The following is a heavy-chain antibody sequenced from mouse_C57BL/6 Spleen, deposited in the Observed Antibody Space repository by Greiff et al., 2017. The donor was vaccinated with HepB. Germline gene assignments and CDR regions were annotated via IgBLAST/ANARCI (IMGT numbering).Heavy chain of an antibody. V-gene: IGHV1-7*01. CDR2: INPSSGYT. CDR1: GYTFTSYW. J-gene: IGHJ1*03. CDR3: ARSEGGTTLGYFDV. D-gene: IGHD1-1*01. Sequence: VQLQQSGAELAKPGASVKLSCKASGYTFTSYWMHWVKQRPGQGLEWIGYINPSSGYTKSNQKLKDKATLTAEKSSSTAYMQLSSLTYEDSAVYYCARSEGGTTLGYFDVWGTGTTVTVSS.